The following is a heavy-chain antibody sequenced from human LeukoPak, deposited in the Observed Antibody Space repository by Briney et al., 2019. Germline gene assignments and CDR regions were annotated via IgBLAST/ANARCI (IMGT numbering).Heavy chain of an antibody. CDR2: IIPILGIA. CDR3: VTVGGGGGVY. V-gene: IGHV1-69*04. CDR1: GGTFSSYA. D-gene: IGHD3-10*01. J-gene: IGHJ4*02. Sequence: GSSVKVSCKASGGTFSSYAISWVRQAPGQGLEWMGRIIPILGIANYAQKFQGRVTITADKSTSTAYMGLSSLRSEDTAVYYCVTVGGGGGVYWGQGTLVTVSS.